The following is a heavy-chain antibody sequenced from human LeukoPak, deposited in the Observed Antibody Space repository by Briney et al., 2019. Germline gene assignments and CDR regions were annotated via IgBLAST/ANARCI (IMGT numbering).Heavy chain of an antibody. CDR3: VRGYSYGYRFDY. D-gene: IGHD5-18*01. Sequence: GGSLRLSCAASGFTFDDYGMSWVRQAPGKGLEWVSGISWNSGSIGYADSVKGRFTISRDNAKNSLYLQMNSLRAEDTALYYCVRGYSYGYRFDYWGQGTLVTVSS. V-gene: IGHV3-9*01. CDR2: ISWNSGSI. J-gene: IGHJ4*02. CDR1: GFTFDDYG.